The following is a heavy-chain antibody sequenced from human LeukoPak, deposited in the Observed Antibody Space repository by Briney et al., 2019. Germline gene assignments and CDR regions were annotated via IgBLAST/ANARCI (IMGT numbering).Heavy chain of an antibody. CDR3: ARDPIDYGDYRAFDI. J-gene: IGHJ3*02. CDR2: INHSGST. V-gene: IGHV4-34*01. CDR1: GGSFSGYY. Sequence: SETLSLTCAVYGGSFSGYYWSWIRQPPGKGLEWIGEINHSGSTNYNPSLKSRVTISVDTSKNQFSLKLSSVTAAGTAVYYCARDPIDYGDYRAFDIWGQGTMVTVSS. D-gene: IGHD4-17*01.